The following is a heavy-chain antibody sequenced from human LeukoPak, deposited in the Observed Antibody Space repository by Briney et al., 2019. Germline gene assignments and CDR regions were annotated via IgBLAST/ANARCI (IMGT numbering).Heavy chain of an antibody. Sequence: SETLSLTCTVSGDSISSSSYYWGWIRQPPGKGLEWIGSIYYSGSTYYNPSLKSRVTISVDTSKNQFSLKLSSVTAADTAVYYCVLSGTPRWPPFDYWGQGTLVTVSS. J-gene: IGHJ4*02. CDR3: VLSGTPRWPPFDY. D-gene: IGHD1-26*01. V-gene: IGHV4-39*07. CDR1: GDSISSSSYY. CDR2: IYYSGST.